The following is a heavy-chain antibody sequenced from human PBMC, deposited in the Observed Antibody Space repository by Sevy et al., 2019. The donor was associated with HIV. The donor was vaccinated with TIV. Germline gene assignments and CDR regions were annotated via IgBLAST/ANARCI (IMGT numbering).Heavy chain of an antibody. CDR3: ARGITMIVVVTAADY. CDR2: ISSSSSYI. Sequence: GGSLRLSCAASGFTFSSYSMNWVRQAPGKGLEWVSSISSSSSYIYYADSVKGRFTISRDNAKNSLYLQMNSLRAEDKDVYYCARGITMIVVVTAADYWGQGTLVTVSS. D-gene: IGHD3-22*01. CDR1: GFTFSSYS. J-gene: IGHJ4*02. V-gene: IGHV3-21*01.